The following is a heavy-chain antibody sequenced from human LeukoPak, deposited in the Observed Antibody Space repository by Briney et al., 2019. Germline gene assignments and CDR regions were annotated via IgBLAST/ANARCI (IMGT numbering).Heavy chain of an antibody. CDR2: IRSDGSVK. CDR1: GFTFSGYG. Sequence: GGSLRLSCAASGFTFSGYGIHWVRQAPGKGLEWVAFIRSDGSVKYYADSVRGRFTISRDNAKNTLYLQMNSLRAEDTAVYYCARDDYSSSDSWGQGTLVIVSS. CDR3: ARDDYSSSDS. D-gene: IGHD6-6*01. V-gene: IGHV3-30*02. J-gene: IGHJ4*02.